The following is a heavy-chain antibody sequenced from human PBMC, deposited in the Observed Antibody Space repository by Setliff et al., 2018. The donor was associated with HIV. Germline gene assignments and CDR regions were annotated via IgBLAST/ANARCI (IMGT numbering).Heavy chain of an antibody. CDR3: TRPQYIYDNSDSDN. J-gene: IGHJ4*02. Sequence: GGSLRLSCAGLGFNFGGYGIHWIRQPPGKGLEWVALIRYDGNWDTYAESVKGRFTISRDNSRNMAYLQMNSLKTEDTAIYYCTRPQYIYDNSDSDNWGQGALVTVSS. CDR1: GFNFGGYG. V-gene: IGHV3-33*08. D-gene: IGHD3-22*01. CDR2: IRYDGNWD.